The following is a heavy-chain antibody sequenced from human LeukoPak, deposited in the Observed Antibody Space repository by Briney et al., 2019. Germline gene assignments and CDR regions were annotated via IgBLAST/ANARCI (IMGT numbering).Heavy chain of an antibody. D-gene: IGHD5-12*01. Sequence: SETLSLTCAVYGGSFSGYYWSWIRQPPGKGLEWIGEINHSGSTNYNPSLKSRVTISVDTSKNQFSLKLSSVTAADTAVYYCARAPSGYDDYWGQGTLVTVSS. J-gene: IGHJ4*02. CDR3: ARAPSGYDDY. CDR2: INHSGST. V-gene: IGHV4-34*01. CDR1: GGSFSGYY.